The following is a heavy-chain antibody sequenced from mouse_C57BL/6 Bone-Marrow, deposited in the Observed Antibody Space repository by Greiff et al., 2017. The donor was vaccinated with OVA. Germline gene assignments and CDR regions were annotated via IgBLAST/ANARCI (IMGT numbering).Heavy chain of an antibody. CDR3: TRDLGYYYGTWLAY. CDR2: ISSGGDYI. J-gene: IGHJ3*01. D-gene: IGHD1-1*01. CDR1: GFTFSSYA. Sequence: EVKVEESGEGLVKPGGSLKLSCAASGFTFSSYAMSWVRQTPEKRLEWVAYISSGGDYIYYADTVKGRFTISRDNARNTLYLQMSSLKSEDTAMYYCTRDLGYYYGTWLAYWGQGTLVTVSA. V-gene: IGHV5-9-1*02.